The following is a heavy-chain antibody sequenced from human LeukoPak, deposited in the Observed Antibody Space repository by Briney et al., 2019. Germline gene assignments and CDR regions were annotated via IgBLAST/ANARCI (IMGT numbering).Heavy chain of an antibody. CDR2: IYYSGST. Sequence: SETLSLTCTVSGGSISSYYWSWIRQPPGKGLEWIGYIYYSGSTNYNPSLKSRVTISVDTSKNQSSLKLSSVTAADTAVYYCARLTIAAAGTSFDYWGQGTLVTVSS. CDR1: GGSISSYY. D-gene: IGHD6-13*01. J-gene: IGHJ4*02. V-gene: IGHV4-59*08. CDR3: ARLTIAAAGTSFDY.